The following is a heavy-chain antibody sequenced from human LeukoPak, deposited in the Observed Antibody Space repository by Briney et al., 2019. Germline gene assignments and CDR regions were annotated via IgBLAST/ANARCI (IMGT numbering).Heavy chain of an antibody. J-gene: IGHJ6*02. Sequence: PGGSLRLSCAASGFSVSINYMSWVRQAPGKGLEWVSYISSSSSTIYYADSVKGRFTISRDNAKNSLYLQMNSLRDEDTAVYYCARDLREIQLWSISYYYYGMDVWGQGTTVTVSS. CDR1: GFSVSINY. D-gene: IGHD5-18*01. V-gene: IGHV3-48*02. CDR3: ARDLREIQLWSISYYYYGMDV. CDR2: ISSSSSTI.